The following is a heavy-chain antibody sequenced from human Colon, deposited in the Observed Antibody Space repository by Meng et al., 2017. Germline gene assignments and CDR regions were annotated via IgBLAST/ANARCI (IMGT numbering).Heavy chain of an antibody. CDR2: IIPMFDTT. CDR1: GGIFSSYT. J-gene: IGHJ4*02. V-gene: IGHV1-69*13. CDR3: ATNPLRRDGNNMKLGLTY. Sequence: SSVKVSRKASGGIFSSYTVSWVRQAPGQGLEWIGLIIPMFDTTDYAHQFQGRVTISADDSTGTAYMELTSLRSEDTATYYCATNPLRRDGNNMKLGLTYWGQGTLVTVSS. D-gene: IGHD5-24*01.